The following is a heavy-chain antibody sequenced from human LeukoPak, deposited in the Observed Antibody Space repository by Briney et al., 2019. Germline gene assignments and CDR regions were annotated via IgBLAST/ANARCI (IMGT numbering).Heavy chain of an antibody. Sequence: VQPGGSLRLSCAASGFTFSSYWMHWVRQAPGKGLVWVSRINTDGSTTSYADSVKGRFTISRDNAKNTLYLHMDSLRAEDTAVYFCTRGGVDYWGQGTLVTVSS. CDR2: INTDGSTT. CDR3: TRGGVDY. D-gene: IGHD3-10*01. CDR1: GFTFSSYW. J-gene: IGHJ4*02. V-gene: IGHV3-74*01.